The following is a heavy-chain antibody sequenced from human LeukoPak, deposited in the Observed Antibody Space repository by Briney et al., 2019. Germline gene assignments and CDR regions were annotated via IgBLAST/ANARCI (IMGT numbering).Heavy chain of an antibody. Sequence: SETLSLTCAVYGGSFSGYYWSWIRQPPGKGLEWIGEINHSGSTNYNPSLKSRVTISVDRSKNQFSLKLSSVTAADTAVYYCATTYYYDSSGYYLGPYYFDYWGQGTLVTVSS. J-gene: IGHJ4*02. CDR1: GGSFSGYY. V-gene: IGHV4-34*01. CDR3: ATTYYYDSSGYYLGPYYFDY. CDR2: INHSGST. D-gene: IGHD3-22*01.